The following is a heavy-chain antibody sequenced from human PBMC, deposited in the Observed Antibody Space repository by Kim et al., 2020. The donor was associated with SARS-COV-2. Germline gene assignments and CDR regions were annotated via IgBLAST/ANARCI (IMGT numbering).Heavy chain of an antibody. CDR1: GYNFESTNYG. CDR2: ISIYNGNT. Sequence: ASVKVSCKTSGYNFESTNYGIAWVRQAPGQGLEWVSWISIYNGNTNYAQKYRGRVRMSTDTYTTTAYMELRSLTFDDTAVYYCARVVLGFTDHDFLLEFDSWGQGTLVTVSS. V-gene: IGHV1-18*01. D-gene: IGHD3-3*01. J-gene: IGHJ4*02. CDR3: ARVVLGFTDHDFLLEFDS.